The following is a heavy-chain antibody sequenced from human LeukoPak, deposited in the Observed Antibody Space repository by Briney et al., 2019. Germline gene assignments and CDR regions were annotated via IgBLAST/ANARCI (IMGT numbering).Heavy chain of an antibody. V-gene: IGHV3-21*01. J-gene: IGHJ4*02. D-gene: IGHD4-17*01. CDR2: ISSSNYM. CDR1: GFTFSTYN. Sequence: GGSLRLSCAASGFTFSTYNMNWVRQAPGKGLEWVSSISSSNYMYYADSLKGRFTISRDNAKNSLYLQMNSLRAEDTAVYYCARGRGDYRLTPPEYWGQGTLVTVSS. CDR3: ARGRGDYRLTPPEY.